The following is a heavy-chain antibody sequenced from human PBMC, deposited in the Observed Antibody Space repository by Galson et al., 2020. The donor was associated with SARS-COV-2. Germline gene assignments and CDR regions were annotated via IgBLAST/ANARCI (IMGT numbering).Heavy chain of an antibody. V-gene: IGHV4-4*07. J-gene: IGHJ4*02. CDR3: ALQRLGDCSSGPCPWDY. D-gene: IGHD2-15*01. CDR2: IYTSGRT. CDR1: TGSITDYY. Sequence: ETSETLSLTCIVSTGSITDYYLNWIRQPPGKGLEWIGRIYTSGRTNYNPSLKSRVTMSLDTSKNHFSLKLNSVTAADTAVYYCALQRLGDCSSGPCPWDYCGRGTLVTVAS.